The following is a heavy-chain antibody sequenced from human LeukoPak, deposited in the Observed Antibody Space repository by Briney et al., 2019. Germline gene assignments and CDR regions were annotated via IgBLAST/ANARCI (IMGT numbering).Heavy chain of an antibody. J-gene: IGHJ4*02. CDR2: TYYRSDWYK. CDR3: ARDSGASSWHYFDY. D-gene: IGHD6-13*01. V-gene: IGHV6-1*01. Sequence: SQTLSLTCAISGDSVSSNSAAWNWIRQSPSRGLEWLGRTYYRSDWYKDYAVSVKSRITINRDTSKNQFSLQLNSVTPEDTAVYYCARDSGASSWHYFDYWGQGTLVTVSS. CDR1: GDSVSSNSAA.